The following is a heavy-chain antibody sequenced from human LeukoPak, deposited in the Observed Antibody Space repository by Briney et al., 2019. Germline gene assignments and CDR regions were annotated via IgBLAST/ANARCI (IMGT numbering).Heavy chain of an antibody. J-gene: IGHJ3*02. D-gene: IGHD2-21*01. CDR2: IASDGSHT. CDR3: ARERQDTILHSGAFDI. V-gene: IGHV3-30-3*01. CDR1: GFTFSTYF. Sequence: GRSLRLSCAASGFTFSTYFMHWVRQAPGKGLEWVADIASDGSHTFYVESVKGRSTISRDNSKNTLYLQMNSLRAEDTAVYFCARERQDTILHSGAFDIWGQGTMVTVSS.